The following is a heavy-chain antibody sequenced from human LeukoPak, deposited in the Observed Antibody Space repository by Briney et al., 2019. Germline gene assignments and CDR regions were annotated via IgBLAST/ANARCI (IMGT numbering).Heavy chain of an antibody. CDR1: GGSISSYY. J-gene: IGHJ3*02. D-gene: IGHD3-9*01. CDR3: AKLIRYFDRPQGGAFDI. V-gene: IGHV4-59*08. CDR2: IYYSGST. Sequence: SETLSLTCTVSGGSISSYYWSWIRQPPGKGLEWIGYIYYSGSTNYNPSLKSRVTISVDTSKNQFSLKLSSVTAADTAVYYCAKLIRYFDRPQGGAFDIWGQGTMVTVSS.